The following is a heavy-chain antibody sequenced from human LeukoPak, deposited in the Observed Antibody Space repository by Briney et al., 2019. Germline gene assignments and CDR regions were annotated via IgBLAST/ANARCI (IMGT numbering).Heavy chain of an antibody. CDR3: ARADIVVVPAAMSTYYYYYMDV. CDR2: ISAYNGNT. V-gene: IGHV1-18*01. J-gene: IGHJ6*03. D-gene: IGHD2-2*01. Sequence: ASVKVSCKASGYTFTSYGISWVRQAPGQGLEWMGWISAYNGNTNYAQKLQGRVTMTTDTSTSTAYMELRSLRSDDTAVYYCARADIVVVPAAMSTYYYYYMDVWGKGTAVTISS. CDR1: GYTFTSYG.